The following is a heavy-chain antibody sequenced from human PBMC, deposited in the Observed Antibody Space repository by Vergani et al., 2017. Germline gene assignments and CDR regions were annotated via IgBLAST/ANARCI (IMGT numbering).Heavy chain of an antibody. CDR3: AKARDPNCKGGNCYSYYYGLDL. V-gene: IGHV1-2*02. CDR2: INPNSGGT. Sequence: QVQLVQSGAEVKKPGASVKVSCKASGSTFTGYYMHWVRQAPGQGLEWMGWINPNSGGTNYAQKFQGRVTMTRDTSISTAYMELSRLRSDDTAVYYCAKARDPNCKGGNCYSYYYGLDLWGQGTTVTVSS. CDR1: GSTFTGYY. D-gene: IGHD2-15*01. J-gene: IGHJ6*02.